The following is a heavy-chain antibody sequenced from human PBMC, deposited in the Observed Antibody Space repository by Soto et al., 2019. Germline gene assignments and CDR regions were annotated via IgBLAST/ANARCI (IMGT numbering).Heavy chain of an antibody. D-gene: IGHD3-3*01. J-gene: IGHJ3*01. CDR2: SYYDGTP. V-gene: IGHV4-39*02. Sequence: QLQLQESGPGLVKPSETLSLTCSVSGGSISTDSYNWDWIRQSPGKGLEWIGTSYYDGTPSYNPSLKSQVTISVDTSRNHFSLKVKSVTAADTAMYYCARFFGNAFDVWGQGTMVKVSS. CDR1: GGSISTDSYN. CDR3: ARFFGNAFDV.